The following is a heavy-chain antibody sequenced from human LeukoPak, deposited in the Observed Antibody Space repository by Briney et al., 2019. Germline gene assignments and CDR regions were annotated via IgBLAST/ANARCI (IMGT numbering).Heavy chain of an antibody. D-gene: IGHD6-19*01. CDR2: IYYSGST. J-gene: IGHJ4*02. Sequence: SETLSLTCIVSGDSISSTSYYWGWIRQPPGKGLEWIGNIYYSGSTYYNPSLKSRVTISVDTSKNQFSLKLSSVTAADTAVYYCARRSSGPYDYWGQGTLVTVSS. V-gene: IGHV4-39*07. CDR1: GDSISSTSYY. CDR3: ARRSSGPYDY.